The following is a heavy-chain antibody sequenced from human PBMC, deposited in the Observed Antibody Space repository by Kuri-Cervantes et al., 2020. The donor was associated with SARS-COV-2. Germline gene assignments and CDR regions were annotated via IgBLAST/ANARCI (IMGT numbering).Heavy chain of an antibody. J-gene: IGHJ3*02. D-gene: IGHD6-25*01. CDR2: INWNGGST. CDR3: ARDRSQSSENAFDI. Sequence: GESLKISCAASGFTFSSYAMSWVRQAPGKGLEWASGINWNGGSTGYADSVKGRFTISRDNAKNSLYLQMNSLRAEDTALYYCARDRSQSSENAFDIWGQGTMVTVSS. CDR1: GFTFSSYA. V-gene: IGHV3-20*04.